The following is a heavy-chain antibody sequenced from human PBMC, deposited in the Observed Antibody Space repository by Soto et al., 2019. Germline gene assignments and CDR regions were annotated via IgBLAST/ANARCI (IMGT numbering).Heavy chain of an antibody. CDR2: FDPEDGET. CDR3: ACSSSWPGSFDI. J-gene: IGHJ3*02. D-gene: IGHD6-6*01. CDR1: GYTLTELS. Sequence: ASVKVSCQVSGYTLTELSMHWVRQAPGKGLEWMGGFDPEDGETIYAQKFQGRVTMTEDTSTDTAYMELSRLRSDDTAVYYCACSSSWPGSFDIWGQGTMVTVSS. V-gene: IGHV1-24*01.